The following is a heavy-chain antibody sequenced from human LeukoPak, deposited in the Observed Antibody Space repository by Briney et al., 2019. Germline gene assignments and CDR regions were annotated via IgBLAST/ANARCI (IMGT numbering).Heavy chain of an antibody. D-gene: IGHD3-9*01. Sequence: ASVKVSCKASGYTFTSYYMHWVRQAPGQGPEWMGIINPSGGSTSYAQKFQGRVTMTRDMSTSTVYMELSSLRSEDTAVYYCARGYSGLRYFDWTKKYYYYMDVWGKGTTVTVSS. CDR2: INPSGGST. CDR3: ARGYSGLRYFDWTKKYYYYMDV. J-gene: IGHJ6*03. V-gene: IGHV1-46*01. CDR1: GYTFTSYY.